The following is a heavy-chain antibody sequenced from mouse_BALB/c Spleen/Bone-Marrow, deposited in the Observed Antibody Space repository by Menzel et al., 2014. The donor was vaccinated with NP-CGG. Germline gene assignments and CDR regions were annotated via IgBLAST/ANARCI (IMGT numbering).Heavy chain of an antibody. CDR3: AMYYYGSSLFAY. CDR2: LYPANGNT. J-gene: IGHJ3*01. D-gene: IGHD1-1*01. CDR1: GFNIKDTY. V-gene: IGHV14-3*02. Sequence: QLQQPGAALVQPGASVKLSCTASGFNIKDTYMHWVKQRPEQGLEWIGRLYPANGNTKYDPKFQGKATITADTSSNTAYLQLSSLTSEDTAVYYCAMYYYGSSLFAYWGQGTLVTV.